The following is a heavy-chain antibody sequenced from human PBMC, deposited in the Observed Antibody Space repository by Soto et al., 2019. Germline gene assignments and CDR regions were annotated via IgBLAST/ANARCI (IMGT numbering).Heavy chain of an antibody. J-gene: IGHJ4*02. V-gene: IGHV1-58*01. CDR3: AADFIAADEYYFDY. CDR2: IVVGSGNT. Sequence: ASVKVSCKASGFTFTSSAVQWVRQARGQRLEWIGWIVVGSGNTNYAQKFQERVTITRDMSTSTAYMELSSLRSEDTAVYYCAADFIAADEYYFDYWGQGTLVTVSS. CDR1: GFTFTSSA. D-gene: IGHD6-13*01.